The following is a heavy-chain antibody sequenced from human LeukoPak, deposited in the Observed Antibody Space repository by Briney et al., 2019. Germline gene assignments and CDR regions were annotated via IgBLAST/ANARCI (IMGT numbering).Heavy chain of an antibody. V-gene: IGHV1-69*13. D-gene: IGHD3-10*01. Sequence: GASVKVSCKASGGTFSSYAISWVRQAPGQGLEWMGGIIPIFGTANYAQKFQGRVTITADESTSTAYMELSSLRSEDTAVYYCARGRLGGSGSYYNVLDYWGQGTLVTVSS. CDR2: IIPIFGTA. J-gene: IGHJ4*02. CDR3: ARGRLGGSGSYYNVLDY. CDR1: GGTFSSYA.